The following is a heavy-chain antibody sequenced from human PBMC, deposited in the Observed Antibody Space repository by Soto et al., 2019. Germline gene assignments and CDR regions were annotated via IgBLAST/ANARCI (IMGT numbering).Heavy chain of an antibody. V-gene: IGHV1-2*04. CDR3: ARGHSTDCSNGVCSFFYNHEMDV. CDR2: INPKSGGT. Sequence: QVQLVQSGAEVKKPGASVRVSCKASGYSFTDYHIHWVRQAPGQGLEWLGRINPKSGGTSTAQKFQGWVTMTRDRSISTVYMELTRLRSDETAVYFCARGHSTDCSNGVCSFFYNHEMDVWGQGTTVTVS. J-gene: IGHJ6*02. CDR1: GYSFTDYH. D-gene: IGHD2-8*01.